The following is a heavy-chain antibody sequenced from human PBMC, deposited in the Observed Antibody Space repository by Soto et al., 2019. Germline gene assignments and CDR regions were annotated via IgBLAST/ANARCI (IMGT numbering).Heavy chain of an antibody. V-gene: IGHV4-30-2*01. Sequence: QLQLLESGSGLVKPSQTLSLTCSVSGGSINSGRSSWNWIRQPPGKGLEWIAYISHSGSTYYTPSHKSRVTISVDRSKNRFSLNLTSLTAGDTAVYYCVRASTPSAPNGVDTWGPGILVTVSS. CDR3: VRASTPSAPNGVDT. CDR2: ISHSGST. CDR1: GGSINSGRSS. D-gene: IGHD2-15*01. J-gene: IGHJ5*02.